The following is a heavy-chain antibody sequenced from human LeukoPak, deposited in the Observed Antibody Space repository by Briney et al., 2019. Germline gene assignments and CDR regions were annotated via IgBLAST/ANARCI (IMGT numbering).Heavy chain of an antibody. CDR2: ISYDGSNK. V-gene: IGHV3-30-3*01. J-gene: IGHJ6*02. D-gene: IGHD3-10*01. CDR3: ARSYYGSGRSLDV. Sequence: GGSLRLSCAASGFTFSSYAMHWVRQAPGKGLEWVAVISYDGSNKYYADSVKGRFTISRDNSKNTLYLQMNSLRAEDTAVYYCARSYYGSGRSLDVWGQGTTVTVSS. CDR1: GFTFSSYA.